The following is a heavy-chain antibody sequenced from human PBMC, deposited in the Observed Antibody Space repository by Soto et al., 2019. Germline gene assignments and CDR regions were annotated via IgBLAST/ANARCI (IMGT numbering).Heavy chain of an antibody. CDR2: ISGSGGST. D-gene: IGHD3-10*01. CDR3: AKYLYGSGSYYNFPYYYYGMDV. CDR1: GFTFSSYA. V-gene: IGHV3-23*01. Sequence: PGGSLRLSCAASGFTFSSYAMSWVRQAPGKGLEWVSAISGSGGSTYYADSVKGRFTISRDNSKNTLYLQMNSLRAEDTAVYYCAKYLYGSGSYYNFPYYYYGMDVWGQGTTVTVSS. J-gene: IGHJ6*02.